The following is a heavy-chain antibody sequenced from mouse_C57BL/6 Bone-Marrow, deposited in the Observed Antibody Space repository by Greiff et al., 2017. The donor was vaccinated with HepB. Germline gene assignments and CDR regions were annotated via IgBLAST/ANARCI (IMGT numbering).Heavy chain of an antibody. CDR1: GFSLTSYG. D-gene: IGHD1-1*01. V-gene: IGHV2-2*01. CDR2: IWSGGST. Sequence: QVQLQQSGPGLVQPSQSLSITCTVSGFSLTSYGVHWVRQSPGKGLEWLGVIWSGGSTDYNAAFISRLSISKDNSKSQVFFKMNSLQADDTAIYYCASPIYYYGGMDYWGQGTSVTVSS. J-gene: IGHJ4*01. CDR3: ASPIYYYGGMDY.